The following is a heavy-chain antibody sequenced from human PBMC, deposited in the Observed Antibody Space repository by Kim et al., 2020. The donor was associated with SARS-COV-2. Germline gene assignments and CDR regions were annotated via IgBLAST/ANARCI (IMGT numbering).Heavy chain of an antibody. J-gene: IGHJ3*02. Sequence: GGSLRLSCAASGFTFSSYGMHWVRQAPGKGLEWVAVIWYDGSNKYYADSVKGRFTISRDNSKNTLYLQMNSLRAEDTAVYYCAREANHVYCSSTSCPQVGAFDIWGQGTMVTVSS. CDR1: GFTFSSYG. V-gene: IGHV3-33*01. CDR2: IWYDGSNK. D-gene: IGHD2-2*01. CDR3: AREANHVYCSSTSCPQVGAFDI.